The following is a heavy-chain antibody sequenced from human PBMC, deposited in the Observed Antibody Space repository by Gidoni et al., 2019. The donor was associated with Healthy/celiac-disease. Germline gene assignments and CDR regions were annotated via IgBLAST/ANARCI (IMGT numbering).Heavy chain of an antibody. V-gene: IGHV3-23*01. CDR2: ISGSGGST. D-gene: IGHD3-3*01. CDR3: AKDRIRITIFGVVPNGMDV. J-gene: IGHJ6*02. CDR1: GFTFSSYA. Sequence: EVQLLESGGGLVQPGGSLRLSCAASGFTFSSYALSWVRQAPGKGLGWVSAISGSGGSTYYADSVKGRFTISRDNSKNTLYLQMNSLRAEDTAVYYCAKDRIRITIFGVVPNGMDVWGQGTTVTVSS.